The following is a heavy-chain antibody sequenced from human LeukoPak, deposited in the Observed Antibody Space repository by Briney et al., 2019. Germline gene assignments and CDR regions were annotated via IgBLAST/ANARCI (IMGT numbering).Heavy chain of an antibody. CDR3: ARDAFYCSGGSCYQIWFDP. V-gene: IGHV1-2*02. J-gene: IGHJ5*02. D-gene: IGHD2-15*01. CDR1: GYTFTGYY. CDR2: INSNSGGT. Sequence: ASVKVSCKASGYTFTGYYMHWVRQAPGQGLEWMGWINSNSGGTNYAQKFQGRVTMTRDTSISTAYMELSRLRSDDTAVYYCARDAFYCSGGSCYQIWFDPWGQGTLVTVSS.